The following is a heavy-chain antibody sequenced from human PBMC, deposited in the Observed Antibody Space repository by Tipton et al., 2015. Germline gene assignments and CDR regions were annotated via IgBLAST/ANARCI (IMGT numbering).Heavy chain of an antibody. CDR2: ISFGSSYI. V-gene: IGHV3-21*01. Sequence: SLRFSCAASGFTFSTYSMNWVRQAPGKGLEWVSSISFGSSYIYYADSVKGRFTISRDNAKNSLYLQMNSLRAEDTAVYYCARDGGYFYYGMDVWGQGTTVTVSS. CDR3: ARDGGYFYYGMDV. CDR1: GFTFSTYS. D-gene: IGHD3-10*01. J-gene: IGHJ6*02.